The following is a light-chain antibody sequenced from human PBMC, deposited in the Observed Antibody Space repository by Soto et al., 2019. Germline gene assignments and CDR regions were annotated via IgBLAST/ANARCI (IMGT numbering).Light chain of an antibody. CDR2: DAS. CDR1: QSVRTY. J-gene: IGKJ4*01. Sequence: EIVLTQSPATLSLFPGERATLSCRASQSVRTYLAWYQQKPGQAPRLLISDASKKATGIPDRFSCSGSGTDFTLTISSLEAEDSAVYYCHQRSNWPRTFGGGSKVEIK. CDR3: HQRSNWPRT. V-gene: IGKV3-11*01.